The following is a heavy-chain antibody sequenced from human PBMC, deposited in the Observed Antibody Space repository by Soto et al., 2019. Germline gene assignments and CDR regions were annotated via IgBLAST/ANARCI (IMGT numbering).Heavy chain of an antibody. D-gene: IGHD3-3*01. CDR2: ISYSGGST. Sequence: EVQLLESGGGLVQPGGSLRLSCAASGFTFSSYAMTWVRQAPGKGLEWVSAISYSGGSTHFTDSVKGRFTISRDNSKNMMYLQRNGLRADDTPVYYWAKEVSPYYDFWGGFQAWGQGPLVTVSS. V-gene: IGHV3-23*01. J-gene: IGHJ5*02. CDR1: GFTFSSYA. CDR3: AKEVSPYYDFWGGFQA.